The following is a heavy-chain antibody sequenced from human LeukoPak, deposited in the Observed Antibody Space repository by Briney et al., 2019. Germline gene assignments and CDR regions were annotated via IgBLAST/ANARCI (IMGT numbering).Heavy chain of an antibody. V-gene: IGHV3-7*01. CDR1: GFTFSSYS. CDR2: IKQDGSEK. Sequence: GGSLRLSCAASGFTFSSYSMNWVRQAPGKGLEWVANIKQDGSEKYYVDSVKGRFTISRDNAKNSLYLQMNSLRAEDTAVYYCARRSGDSFYYYYYMDVWGKGTTVTISS. J-gene: IGHJ6*03. D-gene: IGHD4-17*01. CDR3: ARRSGDSFYYYYYMDV.